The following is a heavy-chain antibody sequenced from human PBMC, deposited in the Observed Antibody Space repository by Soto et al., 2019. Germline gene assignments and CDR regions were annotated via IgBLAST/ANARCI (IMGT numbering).Heavy chain of an antibody. J-gene: IGHJ5*02. V-gene: IGHV4-39*01. D-gene: IGHD6-6*01. CDR1: GSSISSSSYS. CDR2: IYYSGST. Sequence: SETLSLTCTVTGSSISSSSYSWGWIRQPPGKGLEWIGSIYYSGSTYYNPSLKSRVTLSVDTSKIQFSLKLSSVTAADTAVYYCARQGAARWFDPWGQGTLVTVS. CDR3: ARQGAARWFDP.